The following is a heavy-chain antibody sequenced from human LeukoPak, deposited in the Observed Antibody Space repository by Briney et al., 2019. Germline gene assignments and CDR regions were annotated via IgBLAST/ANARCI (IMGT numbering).Heavy chain of an antibody. CDR1: GFTFSTFW. V-gene: IGHV3-7*03. Sequence: GGSLRLSCAASGFTFSTFWMSWVRQAPGRGLERVANIKEDGSEKYYVDSVKGRFTISRDSAKNSLYLQMNSLRAEDTAVYFCAKERRRVDTAMVRSYYFENWGQGTLVTVSS. CDR3: AKERRRVDTAMVRSYYFEN. D-gene: IGHD5-18*01. CDR2: IKEDGSEK. J-gene: IGHJ4*02.